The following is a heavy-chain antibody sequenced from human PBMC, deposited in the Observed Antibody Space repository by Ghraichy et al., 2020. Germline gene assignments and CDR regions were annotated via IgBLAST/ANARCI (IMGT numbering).Heavy chain of an antibody. Sequence: ASVKVSCKASGYTFTSYGISWVRQAPGQGLEWMGWISAYNGNTNYAQKLQGRVTMTTDTSTSTAYMELRSLRSDDTAVYYCARFEGVVTPPGGMDVWGQGTTVTVSS. J-gene: IGHJ6*02. CDR2: ISAYNGNT. V-gene: IGHV1-18*01. CDR3: ARFEGVVTPPGGMDV. D-gene: IGHD4-23*01. CDR1: GYTFTSYG.